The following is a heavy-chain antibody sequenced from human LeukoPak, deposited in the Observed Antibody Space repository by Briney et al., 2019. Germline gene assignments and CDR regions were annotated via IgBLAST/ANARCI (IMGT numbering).Heavy chain of an antibody. CDR2: INVGNANT. D-gene: IGHD2-21*02. CDR3: ARAYCGGDCYNDY. CDR1: GYTFTTYA. Sequence: GASVKVSCKASGYTFTTYAIHWVRQAPGQGLEWMGWINVGNANTRYSQKFQSRVTITRDTSASTAYIEMSSLRSEDTAVYYCARAYCGGDCYNDYWGQGTLVTVSS. J-gene: IGHJ4*02. V-gene: IGHV1-3*01.